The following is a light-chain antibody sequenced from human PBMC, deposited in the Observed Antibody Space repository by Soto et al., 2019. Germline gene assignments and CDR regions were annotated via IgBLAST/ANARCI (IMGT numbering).Light chain of an antibody. Sequence: DIQMTQSPSSLSASVGDRVTITCRASQSITGYLNWYQQKPGKAPKLLIYAASSLQSGVPSRFSGSGSGTDLPLTISSLQPEDFATYYCQQSYSIPYTFGQGTKLEI. CDR2: AAS. V-gene: IGKV1-39*01. J-gene: IGKJ2*01. CDR1: QSITGY. CDR3: QQSYSIPYT.